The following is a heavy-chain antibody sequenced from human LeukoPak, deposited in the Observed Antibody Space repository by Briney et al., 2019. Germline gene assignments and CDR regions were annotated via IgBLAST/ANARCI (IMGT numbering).Heavy chain of an antibody. D-gene: IGHD3-3*01. J-gene: IGHJ3*02. Sequence: GGSLRLSCAASGFTFSSYSMNWVRQAPGKGLEWVSSISSSSSYIYYADSVKGRFTISRDNAKNSLYLQMNSLRAEDMALYYCAKDRPHRFLEYAFDIWGQGTMVTVSS. CDR1: GFTFSSYS. CDR2: ISSSSSYI. V-gene: IGHV3-21*04. CDR3: AKDRPHRFLEYAFDI.